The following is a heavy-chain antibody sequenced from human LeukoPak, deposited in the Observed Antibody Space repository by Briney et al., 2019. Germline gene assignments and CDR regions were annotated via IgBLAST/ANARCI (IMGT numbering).Heavy chain of an antibody. V-gene: IGHV3-48*03. CDR1: GFTFSSYE. D-gene: IGHD1-1*01. CDR3: ARNWNYYDQ. Sequence: GGSLRLSCAASGFTFSSYEMTWVRQAPGKGLEWISYISSSGSAIYYADSVKGRFTISRDNAKNTLYLQMNSLRAEDTALYYCARNWNYYDQWGQGTLVTVSS. CDR2: ISSSGSAI. J-gene: IGHJ4*02.